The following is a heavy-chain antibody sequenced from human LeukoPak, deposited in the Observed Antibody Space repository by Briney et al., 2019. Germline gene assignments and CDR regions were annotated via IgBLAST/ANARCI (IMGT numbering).Heavy chain of an antibody. J-gene: IGHJ5*02. CDR1: GFTLSNYD. CDR3: ARAMVRGVPNWFDP. CDR2: IDIPGNT. Sequence: GGSLRLSCAASGFTLSNYDMHWVRQATGKGLEWVSGIDIPGNTYYPDSVKGRFTMSRESAKNSLYLQMNSLRAGDTAVYYCARAMVRGVPNWFDPWGQGTLVTVSS. D-gene: IGHD3-10*01. V-gene: IGHV3-13*01.